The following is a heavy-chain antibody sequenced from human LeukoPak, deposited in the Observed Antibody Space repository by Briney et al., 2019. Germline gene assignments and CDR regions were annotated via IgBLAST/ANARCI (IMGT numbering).Heavy chain of an antibody. Sequence: SETLSLTCTVSGGSISTYYWSWIRQPPGKGLEWIGYIYYTGSTSYNPSLKSRVTISVDKSKNQFSLKLSSVTAADTAVYYCARRMDIVATINFDYWGQGTLVTVSS. CDR3: ARRMDIVATINFDY. CDR1: GGSISTYY. CDR2: IYYTGST. J-gene: IGHJ4*02. V-gene: IGHV4-59*12. D-gene: IGHD5-12*01.